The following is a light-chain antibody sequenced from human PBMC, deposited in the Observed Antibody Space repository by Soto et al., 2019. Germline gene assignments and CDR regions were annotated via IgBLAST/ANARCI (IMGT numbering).Light chain of an antibody. V-gene: IGKV1-39*01. CDR1: QSISSY. CDR3: QQYDNAWT. J-gene: IGKJ1*01. Sequence: DIQMTQSPSSLSASVGDRVTITCRASQSISSYLNWYQQKPGKAPKLLIYAASSLQSGVPSRLSGSGSGTDFTLTISSLQPDDFATYYCQQYDNAWTFGQGTKVDIK. CDR2: AAS.